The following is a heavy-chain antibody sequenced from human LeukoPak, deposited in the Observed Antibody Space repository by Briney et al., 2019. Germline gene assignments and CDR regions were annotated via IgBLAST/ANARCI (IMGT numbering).Heavy chain of an antibody. CDR3: ARNDWGTNWFDP. V-gene: IGHV4-38-2*02. CDR2: IYHSGST. D-gene: IGHD7-27*01. Sequence: PSETLSLTCTVSGYSISSGYYWGWIRQPPGKGLEWIGSIYHSGSTYYNPSLKSRVTISVDTSKNQFSLKLSSVTAADTAVYYCARNDWGTNWFDPWGQGTLVTVSS. J-gene: IGHJ5*02. CDR1: GYSISSGYY.